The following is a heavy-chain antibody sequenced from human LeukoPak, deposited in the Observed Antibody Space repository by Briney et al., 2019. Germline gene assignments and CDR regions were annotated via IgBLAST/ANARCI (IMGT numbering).Heavy chain of an antibody. D-gene: IGHD3-3*01. V-gene: IGHV3-23*01. Sequence: QPGGSLRLSCAASGFTFSSHGMNWVRQAPGKGLEWVSGIIPSGHTTYYADSVRGRFTISRDNSRNTLYLQMNSLRAEDTAVYYCAKERLRITIFGVVTQGPADYWGQGTLVTVSS. J-gene: IGHJ4*02. CDR1: GFTFSSHG. CDR3: AKERLRITIFGVVTQGPADY. CDR2: IIPSGHTT.